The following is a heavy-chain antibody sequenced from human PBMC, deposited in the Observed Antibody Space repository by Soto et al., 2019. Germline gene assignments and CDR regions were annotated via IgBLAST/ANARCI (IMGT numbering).Heavy chain of an antibody. CDR1: GSTFSSYW. J-gene: IGHJ4*02. D-gene: IGHD3-22*01. CDR2: INSDGSST. Sequence: PGGSLRLSCAASGSTFSSYWMHWVRQAPGKGLVWVSRINSDGSSTSYADSVKGRFTISRDNAKNTLYLQMSSLRPEDTAVYYCARFYNSAYYYNGVNYWGQGT. V-gene: IGHV3-74*01. CDR3: ARFYNSAYYYNGVNY.